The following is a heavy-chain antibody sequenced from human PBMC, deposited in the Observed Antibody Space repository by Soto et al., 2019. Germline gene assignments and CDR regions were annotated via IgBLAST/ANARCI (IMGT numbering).Heavy chain of an antibody. CDR1: GYTFTSYG. Sequence: ASVKVSCKASGYTFTSYGISWVRQAPGQGLEWMGWISAYNGNTNYAQKHQGRVTMTTDTSTSTAYMELRSLRSDDTAVYYCARTYYYGSGSYYWFDPWGQGTLVTVSS. D-gene: IGHD3-10*01. J-gene: IGHJ5*02. CDR2: ISAYNGNT. CDR3: ARTYYYGSGSYYWFDP. V-gene: IGHV1-18*01.